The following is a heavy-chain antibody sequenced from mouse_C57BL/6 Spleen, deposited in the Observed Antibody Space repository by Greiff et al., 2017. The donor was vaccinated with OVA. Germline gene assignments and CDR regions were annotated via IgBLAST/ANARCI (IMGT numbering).Heavy chain of an antibody. J-gene: IGHJ3*01. V-gene: IGHV1-55*01. CDR2: IYPGSGST. CDR3: ARSFPDYGSAWFAY. CDR1: GYTFTSYW. D-gene: IGHD1-1*02. Sequence: QVHVKQPGAELVKPGASVKMSCKASGYTFTSYWITWVKQRPGQGLEWIGDIYPGSGSTNYNEKFKSKATLTVDTSSSTAYMQLSSLTSEDSAVYYCARSFPDYGSAWFAYWGQGTLVTVSA.